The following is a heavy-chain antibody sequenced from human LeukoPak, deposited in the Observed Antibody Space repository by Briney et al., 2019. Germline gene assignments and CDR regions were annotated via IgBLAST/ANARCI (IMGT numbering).Heavy chain of an antibody. CDR1: GGSISSYY. CDR3: AGLHDAFDI. V-gene: IGHV4-59*06. CDR2: IYYSGST. Sequence: PSETLSLTCTVSGGSISSYYWSWIRQPPGKGLEWIGYIYYSGSTYYNPSLKSRVTISVDTSKNQFSLKLSSVTAADTAVYYCAGLHDAFDIWGQGTMVTVSS. J-gene: IGHJ3*02.